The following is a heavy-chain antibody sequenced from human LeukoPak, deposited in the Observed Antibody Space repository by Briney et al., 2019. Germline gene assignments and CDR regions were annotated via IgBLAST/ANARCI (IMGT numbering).Heavy chain of an antibody. D-gene: IGHD6-13*01. CDR1: GFTFSSYG. Sequence: PGGSLRLSCAASGFTFSSYGMHWVRQAPGKGLEWVAFIRYDGSNKYYADSVKGRFTISRDNSKNTLYLQMNSLRAEDTAVYYCASGIAAAGTGDYWGQGTLVTVSS. V-gene: IGHV3-30*02. CDR3: ASGIAAAGTGDY. J-gene: IGHJ4*02. CDR2: IRYDGSNK.